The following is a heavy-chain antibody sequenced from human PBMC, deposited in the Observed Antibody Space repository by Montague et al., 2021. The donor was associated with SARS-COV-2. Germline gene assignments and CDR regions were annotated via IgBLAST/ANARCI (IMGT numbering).Heavy chain of an antibody. J-gene: IGHJ4*02. CDR1: GGSISSFY. CDR2: ISDSGST. V-gene: IGHV4-59*08. CDR3: ARHSSATLPAVY. Sequence: SETLSLTCTVSGGSISSFYWSRFRQPPGKGLEWIGYISDSGSTNYNPSLTSRVTMSVDTSKNQFSLKVNSVTAADTAVYYCARHSSATLPAVYWGQGTLVTVSS. D-gene: IGHD2-15*01.